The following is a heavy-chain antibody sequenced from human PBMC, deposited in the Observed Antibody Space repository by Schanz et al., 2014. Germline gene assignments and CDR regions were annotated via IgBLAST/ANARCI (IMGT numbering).Heavy chain of an antibody. D-gene: IGHD6-13*01. CDR3: ARDGEAAAGWDY. V-gene: IGHV1-46*03. Sequence: QVQLVQSGAEVKKPGASVKVSCKASGYTFTSYYMHWVQQAPGQGLEWMGIINPSGGSTSYAQKFQGRVTMTRDASTSTVYMELSSLRSEDTAVYYCARDGEAAAGWDYWGQGTLVAVSS. CDR2: INPSGGST. CDR1: GYTFTSYY. J-gene: IGHJ4*02.